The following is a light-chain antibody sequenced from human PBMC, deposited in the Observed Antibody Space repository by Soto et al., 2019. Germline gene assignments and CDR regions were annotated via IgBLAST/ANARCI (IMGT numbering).Light chain of an antibody. CDR1: QDISNY. CDR3: QQYNSYSIT. V-gene: IGKV1-5*03. CDR2: KAS. Sequence: DIQMTQSPSSLSASVGDRVTITCQASQDISNYLNWYQQKPGKAPKXLIHKASNLESGVPSRFSGSGSGTELTITISSLQPDDFETYYCQQYNSYSITFGQGTRLEIK. J-gene: IGKJ5*01.